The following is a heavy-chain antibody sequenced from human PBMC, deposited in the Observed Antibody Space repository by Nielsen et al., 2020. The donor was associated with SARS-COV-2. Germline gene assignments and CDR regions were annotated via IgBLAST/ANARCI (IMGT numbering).Heavy chain of an antibody. V-gene: IGHV3-30-3*01. CDR2: ISYDGSNK. D-gene: IGHD4-11*01. CDR3: ARDRGPTPLQPNDY. CDR1: GFTCSSYA. J-gene: IGHJ4*02. Sequence: GESLKISCAASGFTCSSYAMHWVRQAPGKGLEWVAVISYDGSNKYYADSVKGRFTISRDNSKNTLYLQMNSLRAEDTAVYYCARDRGPTPLQPNDYWGQGTLVTVSS.